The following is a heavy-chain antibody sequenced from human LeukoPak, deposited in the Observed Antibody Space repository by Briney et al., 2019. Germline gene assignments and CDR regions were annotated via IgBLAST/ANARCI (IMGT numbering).Heavy chain of an antibody. CDR3: ARGDYVWGTIKAPFDY. CDR1: GGSISSYY. CDR2: IYYSGST. J-gene: IGHJ4*02. D-gene: IGHD3-16*01. V-gene: IGHV4-59*12. Sequence: SETLSLTCTVSGGSISSYYWSWIRQPPGKGLEWIGYIYYSGSTNYNPSLKSRVTISVDTSKNQFSLKLSSVTAADTAVYYCARGDYVWGTIKAPFDYWGQGTLVTVSS.